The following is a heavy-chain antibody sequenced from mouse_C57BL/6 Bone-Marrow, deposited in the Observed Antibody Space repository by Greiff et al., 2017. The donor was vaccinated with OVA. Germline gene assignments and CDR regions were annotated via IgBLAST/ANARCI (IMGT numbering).Heavy chain of an antibody. CDR1: GYTFTSYW. V-gene: IGHV1-7*01. CDR2: INPSSGYT. J-gene: IGHJ1*03. CDR3: ARGDYGLSYWYFDV. D-gene: IGHD2-4*01. Sequence: VQLQESGAELAKPGASVKLSCKASGYTFTSYWMHWVKQRPGQGLEWIGYINPSSGYTKYNQKFKDKATLTADNSSSTAYMQLSSLTYEDSAVDYCARGDYGLSYWYFDVWGTGTTVTVSS.